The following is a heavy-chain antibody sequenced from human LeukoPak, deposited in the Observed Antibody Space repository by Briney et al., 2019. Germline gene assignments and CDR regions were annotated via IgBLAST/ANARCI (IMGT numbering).Heavy chain of an antibody. CDR3: ARGSNIVVVPADTQYYYYGMDV. V-gene: IGHV4-4*07. CDR2: IYSSGST. Sequence: SETLSLTCTVSGGSISGYYWSWIRQPAGKGLEWIGRIYSSGSTIYNPSLRSRVTISVDTSKNQFSLKLSSVTAADTAVYYCARGSNIVVVPADTQYYYYGMDVWGQGTTVTVSS. J-gene: IGHJ6*02. D-gene: IGHD2-2*01. CDR1: GGSISGYY.